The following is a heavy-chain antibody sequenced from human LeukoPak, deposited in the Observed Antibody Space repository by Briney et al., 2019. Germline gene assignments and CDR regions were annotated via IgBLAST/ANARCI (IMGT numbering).Heavy chain of an antibody. CDR3: EKVFRGGGGSYPKLDAFDI. Sequence: PGGSLRLSCAASGFTFSSYGMHWVRQAPGKGLEWVAFIRYDGSNKYYADSVKGRFTISRDNSKNTLYLQMNSLRAEDTAGYYCEKVFRGGGGSYPKLDAFDIWGQGTMVTVSS. CDR2: IRYDGSNK. J-gene: IGHJ3*02. D-gene: IGHD1-26*01. V-gene: IGHV3-30*02. CDR1: GFTFSSYG.